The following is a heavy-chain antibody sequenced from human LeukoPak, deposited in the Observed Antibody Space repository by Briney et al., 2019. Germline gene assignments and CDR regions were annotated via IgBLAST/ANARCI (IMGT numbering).Heavy chain of an antibody. D-gene: IGHD1-20*01. CDR1: GFTFSTYG. J-gene: IGHJ5*02. CDR2: TTGTGATT. V-gene: IGHV3-23*01. Sequence: PGGSLRLSCVASGFTFSTYGMSWVRQAPGEGLEWVSATTGTGATTKYADSVKGRFTISRDNSKNTLYLQMNSLRAEDTAVYYCAKLNNWNDLSRFDPWGQGTLVTVSS. CDR3: AKLNNWNDLSRFDP.